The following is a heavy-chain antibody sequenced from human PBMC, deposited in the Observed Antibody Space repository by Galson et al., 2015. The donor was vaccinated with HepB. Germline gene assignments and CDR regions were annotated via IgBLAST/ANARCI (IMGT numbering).Heavy chain of an antibody. CDR2: IIPIFGTA. D-gene: IGHD2-2*02. J-gene: IGHJ6*03. Sequence: SVKVSCKASGGTFSSYAISWVRQAPGQGLEWMGGIIPIFGTANYAQKFQGRVTITADESTSTAYMELSSLRSEDTAVYYCARYQSASCYTPGCYYYYMDVWGKGTTVTVSS. CDR1: GGTFSSYA. CDR3: ARYQSASCYTPGCYYYYMDV. V-gene: IGHV1-69*13.